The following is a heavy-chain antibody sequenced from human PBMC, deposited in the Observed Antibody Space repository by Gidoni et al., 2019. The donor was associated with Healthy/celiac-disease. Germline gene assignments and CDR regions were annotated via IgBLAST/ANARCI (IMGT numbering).Heavy chain of an antibody. V-gene: IGHV1-3*01. J-gene: IGHJ2*01. CDR1: GYTFTSYA. Sequence: QVQLVQSGAEVKKPGASVKVSCKASGYTFTSYAMHWLRKAPGQRLERMGWINAGNGHKKYSQRFRARVTITRATPGGTAYMEWGSLRSEDTAVYYCARVLWDYGDLEGWYFDLWGRAPWSLSPQ. CDR2: INAGNGHK. CDR3: ARVLWDYGDLEGWYFDL. D-gene: IGHD4-17*01.